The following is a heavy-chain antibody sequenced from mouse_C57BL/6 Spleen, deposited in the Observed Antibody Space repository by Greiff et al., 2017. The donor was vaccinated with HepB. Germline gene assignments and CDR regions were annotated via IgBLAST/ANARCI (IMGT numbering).Heavy chain of an antibody. V-gene: IGHV1-82*01. Sequence: VQLVESGPELVKPGASVKISCKASGYAFSSSWMNWVKQRPGKGLEWIGRIYPGDGDTNYNGKFKGKATLTADKSSSTAYMQLSSLTSEDSAVYFCARGIYYYGSSYGAMDYWGQGTSVTVSS. J-gene: IGHJ4*01. CDR1: GYAFSSSW. CDR3: ARGIYYYGSSYGAMDY. D-gene: IGHD1-1*01. CDR2: IYPGDGDT.